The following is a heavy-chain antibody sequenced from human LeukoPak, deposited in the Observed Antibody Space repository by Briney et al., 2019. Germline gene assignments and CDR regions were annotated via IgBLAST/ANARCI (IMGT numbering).Heavy chain of an antibody. J-gene: IGHJ3*02. V-gene: IGHV3-23*01. CDR2: ISGSGGST. CDR1: GFTFSSYG. Sequence: GRSLRLSCAASGFTFSSYGMHWVRQAPGKGLEWVSAISGSGGSTYYADSVKGRFTISRDNSKNTLYLQMNSLRAEDTAVYYCAKDRWELLEGNAFDIWGQGTMVTVSS. D-gene: IGHD1-26*01. CDR3: AKDRWELLEGNAFDI.